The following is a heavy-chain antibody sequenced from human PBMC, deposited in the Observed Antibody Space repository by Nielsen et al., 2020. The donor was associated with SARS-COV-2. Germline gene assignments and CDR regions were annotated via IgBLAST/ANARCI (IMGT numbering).Heavy chain of an antibody. CDR3: ARVVGAMVYFDY. CDR1: GYTFTGYY. D-gene: IGHD5-18*01. Sequence: ASVKVSCKASGYTFTGYYMHWVRQAPGQGLEWMGRINPNSGGTNYAQKFQGRVTMTRDTSTSTAYMELRSLRSDDTAVYYCARVVGAMVYFDYWGQGTLVTVSS. V-gene: IGHV1-2*06. CDR2: INPNSGGT. J-gene: IGHJ4*02.